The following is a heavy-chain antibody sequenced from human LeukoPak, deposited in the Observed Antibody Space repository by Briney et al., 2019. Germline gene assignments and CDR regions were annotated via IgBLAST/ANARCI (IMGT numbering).Heavy chain of an antibody. CDR2: ISSSSSYI. CDR3: ASQYVDTAMASFDY. CDR1: GFTFSSYS. Sequence: PGGSLRLSCAASGFTFSSYSMNWVRQAPGKGLEWVSSISSSSSYIYYADSVKGRFTISRDNAKNSLYLRMNSLRAEDTAVYYCASQYVDTAMASFDYWGQGTLVTVSS. V-gene: IGHV3-21*01. J-gene: IGHJ4*02. D-gene: IGHD5-18*01.